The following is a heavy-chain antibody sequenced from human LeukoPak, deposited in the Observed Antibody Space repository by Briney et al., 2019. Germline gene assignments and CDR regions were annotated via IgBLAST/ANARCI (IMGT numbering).Heavy chain of an antibody. D-gene: IGHD4-17*01. V-gene: IGHV3-21*01. CDR2: ISSSSTYI. J-gene: IGHJ4*02. CDR3: ARDSRYDDSGSSVDF. Sequence: GGSLRLSCAASGFTFSTYTVIWVRQAPGKGLEWVSSISSSSTYIYYADSVRGRFPISRQHAKNSLYLQIKSLKAEDTALYYCARDSRYDDSGSSVDFWGQGTLVTVSS. CDR1: GFTFSTYT.